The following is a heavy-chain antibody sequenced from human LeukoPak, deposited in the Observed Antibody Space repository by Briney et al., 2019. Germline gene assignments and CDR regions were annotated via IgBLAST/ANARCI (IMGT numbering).Heavy chain of an antibody. CDR1: GGSISSGSYY. CDR2: IYTSGST. D-gene: IGHD1-26*01. Sequence: PSETLSLTCTVSGGSISSGSYYWSWIRQPAGKGLEWIGRIYTSGSTSYNPSLKSRLTISVDTSKNQFSLKLSSVTPADTAVYYCARGLTGANGDSWGQGTLVTVSS. J-gene: IGHJ4*02. V-gene: IGHV4-61*02. CDR3: ARGLTGANGDS.